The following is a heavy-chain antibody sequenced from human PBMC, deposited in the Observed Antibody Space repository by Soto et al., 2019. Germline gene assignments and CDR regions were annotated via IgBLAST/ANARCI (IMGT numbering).Heavy chain of an antibody. Sequence: PGGSLRLSCAASGFTFTRYSMNWVRQAPGKGLEWVSSISSTTNYIYYGDSMKGRFTMTRDTSTSTVYMELTSLTSEDTAIYYCVRGPYSSGSLYYLDYWGQGTLVTVSS. CDR2: ISSTTNYI. CDR3: VRGPYSSGSLYYLDY. CDR1: GFTFTRYS. V-gene: IGHV3-21*04. J-gene: IGHJ4*02. D-gene: IGHD2-8*02.